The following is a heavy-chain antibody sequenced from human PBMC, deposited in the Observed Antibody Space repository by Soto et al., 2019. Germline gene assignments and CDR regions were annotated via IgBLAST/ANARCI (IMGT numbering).Heavy chain of an antibody. V-gene: IGHV3-23*01. D-gene: IGHD5-12*01. J-gene: IGHJ3*01. CDR3: VRARRGSFDF. Sequence: PGGSLRLSCAASGFIFTNYAMNWVRQAPGKGLEWVSVIGGRGNSAYYADSVQGRFTISRDDSKNTLSLQMSSLTADDTAIYYCVRARRGSFDFWGRGTMVTVSS. CDR2: IGGRGNSA. CDR1: GFIFTNYA.